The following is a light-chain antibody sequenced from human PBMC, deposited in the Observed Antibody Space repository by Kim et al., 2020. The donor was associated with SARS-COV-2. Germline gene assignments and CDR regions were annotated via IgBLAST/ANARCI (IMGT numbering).Light chain of an antibody. CDR1: SPNIGSNY. Sequence: QRGTLSCSGSSPNIGSNYVYWYQQLPGAAPKLLIYENYQRPSGVPDRFSGSKSGTSASLAISGLRSEDEADYYCAAWDDSLSVHYVFGTGTKVTVL. V-gene: IGLV1-47*01. CDR2: ENY. J-gene: IGLJ1*01. CDR3: AAWDDSLSVHYV.